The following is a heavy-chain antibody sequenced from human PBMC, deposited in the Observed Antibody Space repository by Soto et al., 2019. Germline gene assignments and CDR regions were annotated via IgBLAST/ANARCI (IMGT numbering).Heavy chain of an antibody. Sequence: QVQLVQSGAEVKKPGSSVKVSCKASGGTFSSYAISWVRQAPGQGLEWMGGIIPIFGTANYAQKFQGRVTITADESTSTAYMELSSLRSEDTAVYYCASGHHDYVWGSYRYRYFDYWGQGTLVTVSS. CDR2: IIPIFGTA. CDR1: GGTFSSYA. CDR3: ASGHHDYVWGSYRYRYFDY. V-gene: IGHV1-69*01. J-gene: IGHJ4*02. D-gene: IGHD3-16*02.